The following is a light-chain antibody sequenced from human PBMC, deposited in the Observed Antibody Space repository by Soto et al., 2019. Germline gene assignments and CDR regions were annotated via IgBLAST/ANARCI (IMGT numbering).Light chain of an antibody. CDR1: QSVSSGY. CDR3: QQRSNWPPWT. CDR2: DVS. Sequence: EIVLTQSPGTLSLSPGERATLSCRASQSVSSGYLVWYQQKPGQAPRLLIYDVSNRATDIPARFSGSGSGTDFTLTISSLEPEDFAVYYCQQRSNWPPWTFGQGTKGDIK. J-gene: IGKJ1*01. V-gene: IGKV3-11*01.